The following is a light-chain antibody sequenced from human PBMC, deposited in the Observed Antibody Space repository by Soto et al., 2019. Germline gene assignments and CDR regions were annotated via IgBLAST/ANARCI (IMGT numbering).Light chain of an antibody. CDR1: SSDVGFYNF. CDR2: EVT. J-gene: IGLJ1*01. CDR3: ASYAGTRLFV. V-gene: IGLV2-8*01. Sequence: QSVLTQPPSASGSPGQSLTIYCTGTSSDVGFYNFVSWYQQRPGKAPKLVIYEVTKRPSGVPDRFSGSKSGSTASLTVSGLQADDEADYYCASYAGTRLFVFGSGTKVTVL.